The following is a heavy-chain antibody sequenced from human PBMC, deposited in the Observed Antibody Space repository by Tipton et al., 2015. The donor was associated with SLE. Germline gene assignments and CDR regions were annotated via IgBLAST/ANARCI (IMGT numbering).Heavy chain of an antibody. CDR2: IYSGGST. CDR1: GFTVSSNY. J-gene: IGHJ4*02. D-gene: IGHD3-10*01. CDR3: ARCPGRFGEPCY. Sequence: GSLRLSCAASGFTVSSNYMSWVRQAPGKGLERVSVIYSGGSTYYADSVKGRFTISRDNSKNTLYLQMNSLRAEDTAVYYCARCPGRFGEPCYWGQGTLVTVSS. V-gene: IGHV3-66*02.